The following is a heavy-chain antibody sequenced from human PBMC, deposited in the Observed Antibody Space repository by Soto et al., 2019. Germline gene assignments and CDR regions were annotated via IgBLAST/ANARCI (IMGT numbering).Heavy chain of an antibody. Sequence: QVQLQQWGAGLLKPSETLSLTCAVYGGSFSGYYWSWIRQPPGKGLEWIGEINHSGSTNYNPSLKSRVCISVDTSKNQFSMVLSSVTAADTAVYYCARSVEMATISHYYGMDVWGQGTTVTVSS. CDR2: INHSGST. D-gene: IGHD5-12*01. CDR1: GGSFSGYY. J-gene: IGHJ6*02. V-gene: IGHV4-34*01. CDR3: ARSVEMATISHYYGMDV.